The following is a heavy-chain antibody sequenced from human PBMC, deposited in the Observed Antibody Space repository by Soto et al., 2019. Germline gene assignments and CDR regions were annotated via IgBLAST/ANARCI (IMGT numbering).Heavy chain of an antibody. J-gene: IGHJ3*02. CDR1: GYTVTTHY. Sequence: QVQLVQSGAEVKKPGASVKISCTASGYTVTTHYMHWVRQAPGRGLEWMGAINPGSGAAKYTQTFQARVTMTRDTSTNTVYMEMSALRSEDTAVFYCARGGEVGVAGSAAFDMWGQVTMVTVSS. CDR3: ARGGEVGVAGSAAFDM. D-gene: IGHD3-3*01. V-gene: IGHV1-46*01. CDR2: INPGSGAA.